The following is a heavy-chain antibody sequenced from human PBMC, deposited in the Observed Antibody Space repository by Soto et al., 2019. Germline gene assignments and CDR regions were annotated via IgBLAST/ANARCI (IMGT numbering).Heavy chain of an antibody. CDR1: GFTFSSYE. D-gene: IGHD5-12*01. Sequence: GGSLRLSCAASGFTFSSYEMNWVRQAPGKGLEWVSYISSSGSTIYYADSVKGRFTISRDNAKNSLYLQMNSLRAEDTAVYYCASPLLVDGYNAPPSWGQGTLVTVS. J-gene: IGHJ5*02. CDR3: ASPLLVDGYNAPPS. CDR2: ISSSGSTI. V-gene: IGHV3-48*03.